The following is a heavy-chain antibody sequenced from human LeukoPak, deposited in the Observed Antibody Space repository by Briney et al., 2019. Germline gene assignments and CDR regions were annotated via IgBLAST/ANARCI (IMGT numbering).Heavy chain of an antibody. CDR3: ARGPGYCSGGSCFSAGFDY. V-gene: IGHV4-34*01. Sequence: SETPSLTCAVYGGSFSGYYWSWIRQPPGKGLEWIGEINHSGSTNYNPSLKSRVTISVDTSKNQFSLKLSSVTAADTAVYYCARGPGYCSGGSCFSAGFDYWGQGTLVTVSS. CDR2: INHSGST. D-gene: IGHD2-15*01. J-gene: IGHJ4*02. CDR1: GGSFSGYY.